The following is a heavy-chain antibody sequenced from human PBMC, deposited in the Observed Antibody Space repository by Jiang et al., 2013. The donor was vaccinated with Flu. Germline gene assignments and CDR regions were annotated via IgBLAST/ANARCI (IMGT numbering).Heavy chain of an antibody. Sequence: GAEVKKPGESLKISCKGSGYSFTSYWIGWVRQMPGKGLEWMGIIYPGDSDTRYSPSFQGQVTISADKSISTAYLQWSSLKASDTAMYYCARGQIVVVPAAMQEDYYGMDVWGQGTTVTVSS. J-gene: IGHJ6*02. D-gene: IGHD2-2*01. CDR3: ARGQIVVVPAAMQEDYYGMDV. CDR2: IYPGDSDT. CDR1: GYSFTSYW. V-gene: IGHV5-51*03.